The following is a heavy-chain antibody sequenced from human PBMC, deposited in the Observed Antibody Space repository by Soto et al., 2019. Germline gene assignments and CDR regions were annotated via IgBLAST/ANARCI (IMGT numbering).Heavy chain of an antibody. Sequence: VASVKVSCKASGGTFSSYAISWVRQAPGQGLEWMGGIIPIFGTANYAQKFQGRVTITADESTSTACMELSSLRSEDTAVYYCARSSSRRFGELFPYYFDYWGQGTLVTVSS. J-gene: IGHJ4*02. D-gene: IGHD3-10*01. CDR3: ARSSSRRFGELFPYYFDY. CDR2: IIPIFGTA. CDR1: GGTFSSYA. V-gene: IGHV1-69*13.